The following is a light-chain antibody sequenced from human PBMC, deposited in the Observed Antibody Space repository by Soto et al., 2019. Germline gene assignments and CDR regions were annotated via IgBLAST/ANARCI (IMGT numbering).Light chain of an antibody. CDR2: AAS. Sequence: MHVTQAPSSLSASVGDRVTITCRASQDISSYLAWYQQKPGKAPTLLIYAASTLQSGVPSRFSGSGFGTDFTLTISSLQAEDFASYYCQQLRSYPSTFGGGTKVDIK. J-gene: IGKJ4*01. CDR3: QQLRSYPST. CDR1: QDISSY. V-gene: IGKV1-9*01.